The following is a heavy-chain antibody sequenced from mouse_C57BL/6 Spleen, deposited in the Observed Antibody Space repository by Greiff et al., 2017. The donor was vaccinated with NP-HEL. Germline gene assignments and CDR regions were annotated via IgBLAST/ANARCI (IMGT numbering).Heavy chain of an antibody. Sequence: QVQLQQPGAELVKPGASVKMSCKASGYTFTDYNINWVKQRHGKSLEWIGDINPNNGSTNYNEKFKSKATLTVDTSSSTAYMQLSSLTSEDSAVYYCARGGAVTGAMDYWGQGTSVTVSS. CDR3: ARGGAVTGAMDY. CDR2: INPNNGST. J-gene: IGHJ4*01. V-gene: IGHV1-55*01. CDR1: GYTFTDYN.